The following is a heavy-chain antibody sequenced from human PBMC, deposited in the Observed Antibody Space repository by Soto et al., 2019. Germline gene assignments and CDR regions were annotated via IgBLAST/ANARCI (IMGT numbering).Heavy chain of an antibody. J-gene: IGHJ4*02. D-gene: IGHD3-3*01. Sequence: SETLSLTCAVSSGSISSSNWWSWVRQPPGKGLEWIGEIYHSGSTNYNPSLKSRVTISVDKSKNQFSLKLSSVTAADTAVYYCARGTNFWSGYRPFDYWGQGTLVTVSS. CDR1: SGSISSSNW. V-gene: IGHV4-4*02. CDR2: IYHSGST. CDR3: ARGTNFWSGYRPFDY.